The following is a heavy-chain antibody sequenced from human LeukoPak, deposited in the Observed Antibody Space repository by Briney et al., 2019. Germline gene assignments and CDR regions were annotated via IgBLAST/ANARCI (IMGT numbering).Heavy chain of an antibody. CDR3: ARACSNYYYYYYMDV. V-gene: IGHV1-18*01. J-gene: IGHJ6*03. D-gene: IGHD4-11*01. CDR2: ISAYNGNT. CDR1: GYTFTSYG. Sequence: ASVKVSCKASGYTFTSYGISWVRQAPGQGLEWMGWISAYNGNTNYAQKLQGRVTMTTDTSTSTAYMELRSLRSDDTAVYYCARACSNYYYYYYMDVWGKGTTVTVSS.